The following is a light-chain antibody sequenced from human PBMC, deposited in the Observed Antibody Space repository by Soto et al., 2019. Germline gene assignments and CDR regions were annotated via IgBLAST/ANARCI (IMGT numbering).Light chain of an antibody. CDR3: QSYDSSNRDVV. CDR1: SGSIASNY. CDR2: EDN. V-gene: IGLV6-57*04. Sequence: NFMLTQPHSVSESPGKTVTISCTRSSGSIASNYVQWYQQRPGSAPTTVIYEDNQRPSGVPDRFSGSIDSSSNSASHTISGLKTEDEADYYCQSYDSSNRDVVFGGGTKLTVL. J-gene: IGLJ2*01.